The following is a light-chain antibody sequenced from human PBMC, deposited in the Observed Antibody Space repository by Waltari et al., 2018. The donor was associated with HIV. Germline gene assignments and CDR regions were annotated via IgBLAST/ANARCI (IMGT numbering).Light chain of an antibody. CDR2: EVN. V-gene: IGLV2-23*02. CDR3: CSYAGTTTFV. CDR1: NNDVGSYNL. Sequence: QSALTQPASVSGSPGQSITISCTGTNNDVGSYNLVSWYQQHPGKAPKLMIYEVNKRPSGVSNRFSGSKSGNTASLTISGLQAEDEADYYCCSYAGTTTFVFGEGTKLTVL. J-gene: IGLJ2*01.